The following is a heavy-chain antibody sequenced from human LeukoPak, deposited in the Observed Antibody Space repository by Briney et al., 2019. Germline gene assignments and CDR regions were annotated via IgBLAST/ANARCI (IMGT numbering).Heavy chain of an antibody. CDR1: GGTFSSYA. D-gene: IGHD2-15*01. CDR3: ASPSKDCSGGSCYSLLSYGMDV. J-gene: IGHJ6*02. V-gene: IGHV1-69*04. Sequence: SVKVSCKASGGTFSSYAISWVRQAPGQGREWMGRIIPILGIANYAQKFQGRVTITADKSTSTAYMELSSLRSEDTAVYYCASPSKDCSGGSCYSLLSYGMDVWGQGTTVTVSS. CDR2: IIPILGIA.